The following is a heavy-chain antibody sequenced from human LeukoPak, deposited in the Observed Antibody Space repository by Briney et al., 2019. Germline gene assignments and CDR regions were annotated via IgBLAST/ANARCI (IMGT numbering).Heavy chain of an antibody. D-gene: IGHD3-10*01. CDR2: INDGTGT. J-gene: IGHJ4*02. CDR1: GFTFSNYW. Sequence: QAGGSLRLSCAASGFTFSNYWMHWVRQAPGTGLVWVSRINDGTGTSYADSVKGRFTISRDNAKNTLYLQMNSLRVEDTAVYYCARGLRGPDYWGQGTLVTVSS. CDR3: ARGLRGPDY. V-gene: IGHV3-74*01.